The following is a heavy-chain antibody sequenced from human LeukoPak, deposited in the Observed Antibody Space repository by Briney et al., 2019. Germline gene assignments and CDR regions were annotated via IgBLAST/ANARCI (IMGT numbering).Heavy chain of an antibody. CDR3: ARAAGSYYYDSSGYIFY. V-gene: IGHV1-69*13. CDR1: GGTFSSYA. Sequence: ASVKVSCKASGGTFSSYAISWVRQAPGQGLEWMGGITPIFGTPNYAQKFQGRVTITADESTSTAYMELSSLRSEDTAVYYCARAAGSYYYDSSGYIFYWGQGTLVTVSS. D-gene: IGHD3-22*01. J-gene: IGHJ4*02. CDR2: ITPIFGTP.